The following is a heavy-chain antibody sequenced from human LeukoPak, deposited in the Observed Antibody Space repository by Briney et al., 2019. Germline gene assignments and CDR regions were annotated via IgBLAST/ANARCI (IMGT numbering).Heavy chain of an antibody. V-gene: IGHV3-30*02. D-gene: IGHD5-12*01. CDR3: VVATVGYFDY. Sequence: PGGSLRLSCAASGFTFSSYGMHWVRQAPGKGLEWVAFIRYDGSNKYYADSVKGRFTISRENSKNPLSLQMNRLRAEDTAVYYCVVATVGYFDYWGQGTLVTVSS. J-gene: IGHJ4*02. CDR1: GFTFSSYG. CDR2: IRYDGSNK.